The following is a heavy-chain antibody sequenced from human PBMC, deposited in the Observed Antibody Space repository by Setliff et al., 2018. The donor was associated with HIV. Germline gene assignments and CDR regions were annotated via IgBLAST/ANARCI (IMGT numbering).Heavy chain of an antibody. CDR3: ARVFPPIRGAPFGTPPGAFDI. D-gene: IGHD2-2*02. Sequence: SETLSLTCSVSGGSISPYYWSWIRQPAGKGLEWIGRIYSSGNTIYNPSLKSRVTMSVDTSKNQFSLILNSVTAADTAVYYCARVFPPIRGAPFGTPPGAFDIWGQGTKVTVSS. CDR1: GGSISPYY. V-gene: IGHV4-4*07. CDR2: IYSSGNT. J-gene: IGHJ3*02.